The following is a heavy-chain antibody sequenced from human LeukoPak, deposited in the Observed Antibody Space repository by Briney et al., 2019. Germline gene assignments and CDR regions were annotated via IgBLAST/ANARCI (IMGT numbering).Heavy chain of an antibody. J-gene: IGHJ4*02. CDR1: GGSISGYY. Sequence: SETLSLTCTVSGGSISGYYWSWIRQPPGKGLEWIGEINHSGSTNYNPSLESRVTISLDTSKNQFSLKLSSVTAADTAVYYCARTRGYTYGYYRYFDYWGQGTLVTVSS. V-gene: IGHV4-34*01. D-gene: IGHD5-18*01. CDR2: INHSGST. CDR3: ARTRGYTYGYYRYFDY.